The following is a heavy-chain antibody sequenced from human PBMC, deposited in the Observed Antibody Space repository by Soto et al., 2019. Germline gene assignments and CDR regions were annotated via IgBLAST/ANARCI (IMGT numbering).Heavy chain of an antibody. V-gene: IGHV4-38-2*01. CDR2: IYHSGST. J-gene: IGHJ4*02. CDR1: GCSISSGGY. D-gene: IGHD2-21*01. Sequence: ELLSVSWGVSGCSISSGGYWGWIRQPPGKGLEWIGSIYHSGSTYYNPSLKSRVTISVDTSKNQFSLKLSSVTAADTPVYYGASGDYSGQDYWGQGTWDPVSP. CDR3: ASGDYSGQDY.